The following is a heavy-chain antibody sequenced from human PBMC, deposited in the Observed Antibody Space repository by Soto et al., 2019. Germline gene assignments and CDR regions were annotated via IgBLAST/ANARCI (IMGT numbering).Heavy chain of an antibody. D-gene: IGHD1-1*01. V-gene: IGHV3-9*01. J-gene: IGHJ5*02. CDR3: VQGRYPTMATPLDH. Sequence: GGSLRLSCTASGFTFNTHWMHWVRQAPGKGLVWVSGISWDSTTVGYADSVKGRFTISRDDAKNSLYLQMNSLRREDTALYYCVQGRYPTMATPLDHWGQGTLVTVSS. CDR2: ISWDSTTV. CDR1: GFTFNTHW.